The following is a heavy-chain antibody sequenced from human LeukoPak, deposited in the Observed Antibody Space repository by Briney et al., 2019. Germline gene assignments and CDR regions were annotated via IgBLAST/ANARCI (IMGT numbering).Heavy chain of an antibody. J-gene: IGHJ5*02. CDR3: APSIAAPYSWFDP. D-gene: IGHD6-6*01. CDR2: ISSSSYI. Sequence: GGSLRLSCAASGFTFSSYSMNWLRQAPGKGLEWVSSISSSSYIYYANSVKGRFTISRDNAKNSLYLQMNSLRAEDTAVYYCAPSIAAPYSWFDPWGQGTLVTVSS. CDR1: GFTFSSYS. V-gene: IGHV3-21*01.